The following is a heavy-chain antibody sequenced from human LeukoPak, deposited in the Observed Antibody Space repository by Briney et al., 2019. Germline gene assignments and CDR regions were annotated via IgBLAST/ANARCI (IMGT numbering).Heavy chain of an antibody. Sequence: SETLSLTCAVYGGSFSGYYWSWIRQPPGKGLEWIGEINHCGSTNYNPSLKSRVTISVDTSKNQFSLKLSSVTAADTAVYYCARGPHTGVNYYDSSGYYYWGQGTLVTVSS. V-gene: IGHV4-34*01. CDR1: GGSFSGYY. D-gene: IGHD3-22*01. CDR2: INHCGST. CDR3: ARGPHTGVNYYDSSGYYY. J-gene: IGHJ4*02.